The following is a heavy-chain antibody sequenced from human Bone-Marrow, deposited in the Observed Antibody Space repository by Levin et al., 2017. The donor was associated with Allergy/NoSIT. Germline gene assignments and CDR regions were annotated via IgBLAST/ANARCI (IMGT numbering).Heavy chain of an antibody. CDR3: ARPLVYGDYRFYFDY. CDR2: IYPGDSDT. D-gene: IGHD4-17*01. CDR1: GYSFTSYW. V-gene: IGHV5-51*01. J-gene: IGHJ4*02. Sequence: KPGESLKISCKGSGYSFTSYWIGWVRRLPGKGLEWMGIIYPGDSDTRYSPSFQGQVTISADKSISTAYLQWSSLKASDTAMYYCARPLVYGDYRFYFDYWGQGTLVTVSS.